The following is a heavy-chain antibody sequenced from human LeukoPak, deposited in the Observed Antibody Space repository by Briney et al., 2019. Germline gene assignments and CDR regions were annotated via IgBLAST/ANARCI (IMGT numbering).Heavy chain of an antibody. CDR3: ARVGGYGSGSYYNPGWFDP. Sequence: PSETLSLTCTVSGGSISSYYWSWIRQPPGKGLEWIGYIYYSGSTNYNPSLKSRVTISVDTSKNQFSLKLSSVTAADTAVYYCARVGGYGSGSYYNPGWFDPWGQGTLVTVSS. CDR1: GGSISSYY. V-gene: IGHV4-59*01. CDR2: IYYSGST. J-gene: IGHJ5*02. D-gene: IGHD3-10*01.